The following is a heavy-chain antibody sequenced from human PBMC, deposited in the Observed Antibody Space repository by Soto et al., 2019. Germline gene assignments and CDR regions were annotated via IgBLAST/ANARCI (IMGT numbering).Heavy chain of an antibody. J-gene: IGHJ4*02. CDR2: ISSSGSFV. D-gene: IGHD3-10*01. CDR1: GFSLTDYY. CDR3: AWTYGSADY. Sequence: EVQLVESGGGLVEPGGSLGLSCAASGFSLTDYYMNWVSQAPGKGLEWVSSISSSGSFVSYADSVKGRFSISRDSAKNLLFLQMNSLRAEDTAVYYCAWTYGSADYWGQGTLVTVSS. V-gene: IGHV3-21*02.